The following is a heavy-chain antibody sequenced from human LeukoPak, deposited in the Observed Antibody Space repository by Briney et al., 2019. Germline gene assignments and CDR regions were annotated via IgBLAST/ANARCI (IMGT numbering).Heavy chain of an antibody. CDR1: GLSLNRYV. CDR3: ATLYGDYNWYFDL. V-gene: IGHV3-23*01. D-gene: IGHD4-17*01. CDR2: ISASGGTT. Sequence: GSLRLSCEASGLSLNRYVMGWVRQAPGKGLEWVSTISASGGTTYYTDSVQGRFTISRDNSKNTLYLQMNSLRAEDTALYYCATLYGDYNWYFDLWGRGTLVNVSS. J-gene: IGHJ2*01.